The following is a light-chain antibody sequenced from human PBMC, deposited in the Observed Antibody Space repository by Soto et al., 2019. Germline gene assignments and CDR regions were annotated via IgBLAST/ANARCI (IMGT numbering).Light chain of an antibody. J-gene: IGLJ2*01. CDR3: QTWGTGIQV. CDR1: SGHSSYA. CDR2: LNSDGSH. Sequence: QAVLTQSPSASASLGASVKLTCTLSSGHSSYAIAWHQQQPEKGPRYLMKLNSDGSHNKGDGIPLRFSGSSSGAERYLTISSLQSEDEADYYCQTWGTGIQVFGRGTKLTVL. V-gene: IGLV4-69*01.